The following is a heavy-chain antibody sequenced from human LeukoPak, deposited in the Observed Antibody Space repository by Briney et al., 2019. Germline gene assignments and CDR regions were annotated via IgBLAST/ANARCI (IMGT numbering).Heavy chain of an antibody. V-gene: IGHV1-69*04. CDR3: ARDSVAAAGFFDY. CDR2: IIPILDIA. Sequence: SVKVSCKASGGTFISYAISWVRQAPGQGLEWMGRIIPILDIANYAQKFQGRVTITADKSTSTAYMELSSLRSEDTAVYYCARDSVAAAGFFDYWGQGTLVTVSS. J-gene: IGHJ4*02. CDR1: GGTFISYA. D-gene: IGHD6-13*01.